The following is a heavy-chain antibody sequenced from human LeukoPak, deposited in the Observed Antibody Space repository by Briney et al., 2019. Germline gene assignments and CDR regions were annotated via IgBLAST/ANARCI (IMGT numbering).Heavy chain of an antibody. V-gene: IGHV4-59*01. CDR3: ARETTIFRFGRAFDI. D-gene: IGHD3-3*01. CDR2: IYYSGST. Sequence: SETLSLTCTVSGGSISSYYWSWIRQPPGKGLEWIGYIYYSGSTNYNPSLKSRVTISVDTSKNQFSLKLSSVTAADTAVYYCARETTIFRFGRAFDIWGQGTMVTVSS. CDR1: GGSISSYY. J-gene: IGHJ3*02.